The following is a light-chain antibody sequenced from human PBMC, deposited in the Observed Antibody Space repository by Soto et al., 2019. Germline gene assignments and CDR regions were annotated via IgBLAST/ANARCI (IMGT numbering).Light chain of an antibody. V-gene: IGKV3-20*01. CDR2: AAS. CDR1: QSVKNNY. Sequence: DTVLTQSPGTLSLSPGERATLSCRASQSVKNNYLRWYQQKPGQAPRLLIYAASGRATGIPDRFSGSGSGTDFTLNISRLEPEDCAVYYCQQYATSPRTFGQGTKVEIK. CDR3: QQYATSPRT. J-gene: IGKJ1*01.